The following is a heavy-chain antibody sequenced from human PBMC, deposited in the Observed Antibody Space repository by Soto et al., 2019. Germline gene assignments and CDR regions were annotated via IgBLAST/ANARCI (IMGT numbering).Heavy chain of an antibody. D-gene: IGHD6-13*01. CDR1: GGSISSYY. J-gene: IGHJ1*01. CDR2: IYASGST. V-gene: IGHV4-59*01. Sequence: SETLSLTCTVSGGSISSYYWSWIRQPPGEGLEWIGYIYASGSTNYNPSLKSRITISVDTSKNQFSLKLSSVTAADTAVYYCARGGSTWLEYLKHWGQGTLVTVSS. CDR3: ARGGSTWLEYLKH.